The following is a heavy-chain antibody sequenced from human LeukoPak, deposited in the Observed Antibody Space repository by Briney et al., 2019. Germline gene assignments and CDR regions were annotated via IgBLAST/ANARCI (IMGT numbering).Heavy chain of an antibody. D-gene: IGHD1-26*01. Sequence: SETLSLTCTVSGYSLRTTTYYWNWIRQPPGKGLEWIGGLYHSGTIYYNPSLKSRVTISADKSKNHFSLKLTSVTAADTAVYYCARDRELAALDPWGQGTLVIVSS. CDR2: LYHSGTI. V-gene: IGHV4-39*07. J-gene: IGHJ5*02. CDR1: GYSLRTTTYY. CDR3: ARDRELAALDP.